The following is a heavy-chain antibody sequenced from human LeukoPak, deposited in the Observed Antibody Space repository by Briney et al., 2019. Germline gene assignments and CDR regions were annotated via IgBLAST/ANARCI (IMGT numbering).Heavy chain of an antibody. CDR3: AKRRVTTAEDYFDY. CDR1: GFTFSNYA. CDR2: ISDTGSRT. V-gene: IGHV3-23*01. D-gene: IGHD4-17*01. Sequence: GGSLRLSCVTSGFTFSNYAMTWVRQAPGKGLEWVSSISDTGSRTSYADSVKGRFTISRDNAKNILYLEMNSLRAEDTAVSYCAKRRVTTAEDYFDYWGQGTLVTVSS. J-gene: IGHJ4*02.